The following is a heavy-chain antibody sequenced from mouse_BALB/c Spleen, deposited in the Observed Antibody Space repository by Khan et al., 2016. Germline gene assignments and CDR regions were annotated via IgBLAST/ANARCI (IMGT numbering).Heavy chain of an antibody. CDR3: ARSGGNYWLAY. J-gene: IGHJ3*01. CDR1: GFTFSGFG. Sequence: EVELVESGGGLVQPGGSRKLSCAASGFTFSGFGMHWVRQAPEKGLEWVAYISSGSSTIYYADTVKGRFTISRDNPKNTLFLQLTSLRSDDTAMYYCARSGGNYWLAYWGQGTLVTVSA. CDR2: ISSGSSTI. D-gene: IGHD2-1*01. V-gene: IGHV5-17*02.